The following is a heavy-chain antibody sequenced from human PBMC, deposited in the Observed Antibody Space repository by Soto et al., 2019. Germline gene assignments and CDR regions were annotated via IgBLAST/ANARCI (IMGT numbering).Heavy chain of an antibody. V-gene: IGHV1-46*03. J-gene: IGHJ5*02. CDR2: INPSGGST. CDR1: GYTFTSYY. CDR3: ARVYPSDTRYGYVGNNWFDP. D-gene: IGHD5-18*01. Sequence: ASVKVSCKASGYTFTSYYMHGVRQAPGQGLEWMGRINPSGGSTSYAQKFQGRVTMTRDTSTSTVYMELSSLRSEDTAVYYCARVYPSDTRYGYVGNNWFDPWGQGTLVTVSS.